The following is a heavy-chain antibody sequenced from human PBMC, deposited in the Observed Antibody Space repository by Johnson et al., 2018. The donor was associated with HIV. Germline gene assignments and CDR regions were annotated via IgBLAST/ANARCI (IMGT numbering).Heavy chain of an antibody. CDR1: GFTFSDYY. Sequence: QMLLVESGGGLVQPGGSLRLSCAASGFTFSDYYMSWIRQAPGKGLEWVSYISSSGSTIYYADSAKGRFTISRDNSKNTLYLQMNSLRGEDTAVYYCASRNRGGHYYYDSRTDAFDIWGKGTMVTVSS. CDR3: ASRNRGGHYYYDSRTDAFDI. CDR2: ISSSGSTI. D-gene: IGHD3-22*01. V-gene: IGHV3-11*04. J-gene: IGHJ3*02.